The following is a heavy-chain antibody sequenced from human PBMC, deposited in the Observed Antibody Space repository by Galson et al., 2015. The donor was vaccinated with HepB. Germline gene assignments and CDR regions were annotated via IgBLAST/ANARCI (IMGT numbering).Heavy chain of an antibody. CDR1: GDSVSSNSAT. CDR2: TYYRSKWYN. J-gene: IGHJ4*02. V-gene: IGHV6-1*01. D-gene: IGHD5-24*01. Sequence: CAISGDSVSSNSATWNWIRQSPSRGLEWLGRTYYRSKWYNDYAVSVRSRITINPDTSKNQFSLHLNSVAPEDTAVYYCGRGEMVEWGQGTLVTVSS. CDR3: GRGEMVE.